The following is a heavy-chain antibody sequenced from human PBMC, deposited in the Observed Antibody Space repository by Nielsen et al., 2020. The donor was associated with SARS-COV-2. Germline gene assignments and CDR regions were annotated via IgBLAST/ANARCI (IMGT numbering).Heavy chain of an antibody. CDR2: ISSSRNYI. V-gene: IGHV3-21*01. Sequence: GESLKISCAASGFTFNSYTMNWVRQAPGKGLEWVSSISSSRNYIFYADSVKGRFTISRDNAKDSLYLQMNSLRVEDAAVYYCARGGWPRPFDYWGQGTLVTVSS. CDR3: ARGGWPRPFDY. D-gene: IGHD5-24*01. J-gene: IGHJ4*02. CDR1: GFTFNSYT.